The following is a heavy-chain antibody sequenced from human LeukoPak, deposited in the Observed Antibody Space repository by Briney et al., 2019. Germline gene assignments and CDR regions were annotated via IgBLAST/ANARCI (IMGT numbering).Heavy chain of an antibody. CDR2: ISSSSSYI. Sequence: GGSLRLSCAASGFTFSSYSMNWVRQAPGKGLEWVSSISSSSSYIYYADSVKSRFTISRDNAKNSLYLQMNSLRAEDTAVYYCASLATGYYYYYYMDVWGKGTTVTVSS. D-gene: IGHD5-12*01. CDR1: GFTFSSYS. CDR3: ASLATGYYYYYYMDV. V-gene: IGHV3-21*01. J-gene: IGHJ6*03.